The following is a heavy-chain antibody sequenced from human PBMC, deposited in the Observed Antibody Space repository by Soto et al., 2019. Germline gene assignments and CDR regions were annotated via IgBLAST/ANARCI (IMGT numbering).Heavy chain of an antibody. V-gene: IGHV3-15*01. CDR2: IKSKTDGGTT. D-gene: IGHD3-10*01. CDR1: GFTFSNAW. Sequence: LSLTCAASGFTFSNAWMSWVRQAPGKGLEWVGRIKSKTDGGTTDYAAPVKGRFTISRDDSKNTLYLQMNSLKTEDTAVYYCTTVSYGSGYYFDYWGQGTLVTVSS. CDR3: TTVSYGSGYYFDY. J-gene: IGHJ4*02.